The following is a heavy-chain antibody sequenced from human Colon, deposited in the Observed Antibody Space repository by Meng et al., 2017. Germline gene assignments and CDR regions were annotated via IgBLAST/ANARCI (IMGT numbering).Heavy chain of an antibody. V-gene: IGHV3-64*01. CDR3: ARTTGYSSGWYKIDYWYFDL. CDR1: GFTFSSYA. J-gene: IGHJ2*01. CDR2: ISSNGGST. Sequence: GESLKISCAASGFTFSSYAMHWVRQAPGKGLEYVSAISSNGGSTYYANSVKGRFTISRDNSKNTLYLQMGSLRAEDMAVYYCARTTGYSSGWYKIDYWYFDLWGRGTLVTGSS. D-gene: IGHD6-19*01.